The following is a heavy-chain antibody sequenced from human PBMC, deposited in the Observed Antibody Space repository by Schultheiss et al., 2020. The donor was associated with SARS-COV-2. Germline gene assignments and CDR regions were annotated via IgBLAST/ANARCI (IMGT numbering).Heavy chain of an antibody. CDR1: GFTFSSYI. V-gene: IGHV3-21*01. CDR3: ARGSDSSGWYFRNYFDY. Sequence: GESLKISCAASGFTFSSYIMNWVRQAPGKGLEWVSSISSSSSYIYYADSVKGRFTISRDNAKNSLYLQMNSLRAEDTAVYYCARGSDSSGWYFRNYFDYWGQGTLVTVSS. CDR2: ISSSSSYI. J-gene: IGHJ4*02. D-gene: IGHD6-19*01.